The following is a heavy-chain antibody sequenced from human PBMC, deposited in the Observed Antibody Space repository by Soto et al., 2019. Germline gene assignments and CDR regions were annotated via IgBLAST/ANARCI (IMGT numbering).Heavy chain of an antibody. Sequence: PPQPLSLSCPIYRDSVSSNSAAWNWIRQSPSRGLEWLGRTYYRSKWYNDYAVSVKSRITINPDTSKNQFSLQLNSVTPEDTAVYYCARESGNCSGSYHYYYGMDVWVQGTTVTVSS. CDR2: TYYRSKWYN. CDR3: ARESGNCSGSYHYYYGMDV. V-gene: IGHV6-1*01. J-gene: IGHJ6*02. CDR1: RDSVSSNSAA. D-gene: IGHD3-10*02.